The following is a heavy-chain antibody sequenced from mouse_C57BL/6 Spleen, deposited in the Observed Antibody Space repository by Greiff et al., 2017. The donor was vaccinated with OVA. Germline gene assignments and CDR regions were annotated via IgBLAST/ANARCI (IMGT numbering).Heavy chain of an antibody. CDR2: ISDGGSYT. Sequence: EVQRVESGGGLVKPGGSLKLSCAASGFTFSSYAMSWVRQTPEKRLEWVATISDGGSYTYYPDNVKGRFTISRDNAKNNLYLQMSHLKSEDTAMYYCARKGTRAMDYWGQGTSVTVSS. D-gene: IGHD2-13*01. V-gene: IGHV5-4*01. CDR1: GFTFSSYA. CDR3: ARKGTRAMDY. J-gene: IGHJ4*01.